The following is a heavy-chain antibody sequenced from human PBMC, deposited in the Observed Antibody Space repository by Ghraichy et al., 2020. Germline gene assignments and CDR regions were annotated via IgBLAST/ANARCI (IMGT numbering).Heavy chain of an antibody. J-gene: IGHJ4*02. CDR3: AKGHSSGYLMYYFDY. Sequence: GESLNISCAASGFTFSSYAMSWVRQAPGKGLEWVSAISGSGGSTYYADSVKGRFTISRDNSKNTLYLQMNSLRAEDTAVYYCAKGHSSGYLMYYFDYWGQGTLVTVSS. D-gene: IGHD3-22*01. CDR2: ISGSGGST. CDR1: GFTFSSYA. V-gene: IGHV3-23*01.